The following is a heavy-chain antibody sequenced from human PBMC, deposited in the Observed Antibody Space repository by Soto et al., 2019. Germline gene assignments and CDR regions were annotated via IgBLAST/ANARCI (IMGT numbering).Heavy chain of an antibody. V-gene: IGHV1-8*01. J-gene: IGHJ3*02. D-gene: IGHD3-3*01. CDR1: GYTFTTYD. CDR3: ATNYEFWSGYSHSREDAFDI. CDR2: MNPNTGST. Sequence: QVQLVQSGAEVKKPGASVKVSCKASGYTFTTYDLNWVRQATGQGLEWMGWMNPNTGSTGYAQKFQGRVTMTRNTSINTAYMELSSLRPEDTAVYYCATNYEFWSGYSHSREDAFDIWGQGTLVTVSS.